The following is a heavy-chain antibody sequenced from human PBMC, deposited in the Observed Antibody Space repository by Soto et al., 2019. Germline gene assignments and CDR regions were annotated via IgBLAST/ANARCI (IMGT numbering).Heavy chain of an antibody. J-gene: IGHJ4*02. CDR2: ISYDGKTD. Sequence: LRLSCAASGFSFSGHGMHWVRQTPGKGLEWVAIISYDGKTDHYADSVKGRFTISRDNSKETVYLQMNSLTPADTAVYYCAKTGYSTGWSGGFFDYWGQGTLVTVSS. CDR1: GFSFSGHG. D-gene: IGHD6-19*01. CDR3: AKTGYSTGWSGGFFDY. V-gene: IGHV3-30*18.